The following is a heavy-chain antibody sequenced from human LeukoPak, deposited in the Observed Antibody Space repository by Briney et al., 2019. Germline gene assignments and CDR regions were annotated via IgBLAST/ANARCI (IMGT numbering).Heavy chain of an antibody. D-gene: IGHD3-22*01. Sequence: PGGSLRLSCAASGFTFTGYYIHWVRQAPGQGLEWMGRINPNNGGTNYAQKFQGRVTMTRDTSISTAYMELSRLRSDDAAIYYCARDGGTYYYESRPVGYWGQGTQVTVSS. V-gene: IGHV1-2*06. CDR2: INPNNGGT. CDR1: GFTFTGYY. CDR3: ARDGGTYYYESRPVGY. J-gene: IGHJ4*02.